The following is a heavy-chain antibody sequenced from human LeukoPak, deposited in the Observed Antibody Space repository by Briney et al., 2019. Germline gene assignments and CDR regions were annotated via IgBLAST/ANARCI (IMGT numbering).Heavy chain of an antibody. CDR3: ARGDSSVEDAFDI. Sequence: GASVRVSCTASGGTFSSYAISWVRQAPGQGLEWMGGIIPIFGTANYAQKFQGSVTITADESTSTAYMELSSLRSEDTAVYYCARGDSSVEDAFDIWGQGTMVTVSS. J-gene: IGHJ3*02. CDR2: IIPIFGTA. D-gene: IGHD4-23*01. CDR1: GGTFSSYA. V-gene: IGHV1-69*13.